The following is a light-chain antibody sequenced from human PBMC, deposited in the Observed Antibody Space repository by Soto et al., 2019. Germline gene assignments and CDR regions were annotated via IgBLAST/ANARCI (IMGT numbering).Light chain of an antibody. Sequence: EILMTQSPGTLSLSPGERVTLSCRASQSVTSSYLAWYQQKPGQSPRLLIYDASTRATGIPARFSGSGSGTDFTLTISSLQSEDFAVYYCQQYNNWPPWTFGQGTKVDIK. CDR1: QSVTSSY. J-gene: IGKJ1*01. V-gene: IGKV3-15*01. CDR2: DAS. CDR3: QQYNNWPPWT.